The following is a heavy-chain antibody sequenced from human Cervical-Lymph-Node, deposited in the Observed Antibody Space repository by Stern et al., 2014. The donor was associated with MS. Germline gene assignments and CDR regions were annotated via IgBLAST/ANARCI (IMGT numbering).Heavy chain of an antibody. D-gene: IGHD1-1*01. CDR1: GFTFSSYG. CDR2: IWYDGSNK. CDR3: ARELTGTGGYYFDY. V-gene: IGHV3-33*01. J-gene: IGHJ4*02. Sequence: VQLVESEGGVVQPGRSLRLSCAASGFTFSSYGMHWVRQAPGKGLEWVAVIWYDGSNKYYADSVKGRFTISRDNSKNTLYLQMNSLRAEDTAVYYCARELTGTGGYYFDYWGQGTLVTVSS.